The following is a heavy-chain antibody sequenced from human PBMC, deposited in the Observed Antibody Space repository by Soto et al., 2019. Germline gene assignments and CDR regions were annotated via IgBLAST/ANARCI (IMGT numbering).Heavy chain of an antibody. Sequence: GGSMRLSCAASGVTVSSNYMSWVRQAPGKGLEWVSVIYSGGSTYYADSVKGRFTISRDNSKNTLYLQMNSLRAEDTAVYYCARARYCSGGSCYVGYYYGMDVWGQGTTVTVSS. D-gene: IGHD2-15*01. J-gene: IGHJ6*02. CDR1: GVTVSSNY. V-gene: IGHV3-53*01. CDR2: IYSGGST. CDR3: ARARYCSGGSCYVGYYYGMDV.